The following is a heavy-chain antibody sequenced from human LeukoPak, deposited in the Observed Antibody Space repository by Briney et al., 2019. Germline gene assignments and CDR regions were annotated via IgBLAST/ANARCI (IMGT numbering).Heavy chain of an antibody. Sequence: SETLSLTCTVSGRPNSSFHWSWMPPPPGKGRVWGGYIYYGGSTNYHPSHKSRVTISVDTSKNQFSLTLSSVTAADTAVYYCARGISLGIAAAGYRHWGQGTLVSVSS. D-gene: IGHD6-13*01. J-gene: IGHJ4*02. V-gene: IGHV4-59*01. CDR3: ARGISLGIAAAGYRH. CDR2: IYYGGST. CDR1: GRPNSSFH.